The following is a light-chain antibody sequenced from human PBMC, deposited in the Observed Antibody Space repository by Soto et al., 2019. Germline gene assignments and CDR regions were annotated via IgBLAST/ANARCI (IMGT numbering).Light chain of an antibody. J-gene: IGKJ1*01. CDR3: QQYGSSPPWT. V-gene: IGKV3-20*01. Sequence: EIVLTQSPGSLSLSPGERATLSCRAIQSVSSKYLGWYQQKPGQAPRLLIYGASSRANGIPDRFSGSGSGTDFTLTISRLEPEDFAVYYCQQYGSSPPWTFGQGTKVDIK. CDR1: QSVSSKY. CDR2: GAS.